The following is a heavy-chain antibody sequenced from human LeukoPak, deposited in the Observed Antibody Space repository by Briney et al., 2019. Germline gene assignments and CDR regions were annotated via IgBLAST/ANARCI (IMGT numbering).Heavy chain of an antibody. CDR2: MNPNSGHT. CDR1: GYTFTTYD. J-gene: IGHJ6*03. CDR3: ARGIGGGSYYMDV. Sequence: ASVKVSCKASGYTFTTYDINWVRQAPGQGLEWMGWMNPNSGHTGYAQKFQGRVTMTGSTAINTAYMELRSLRSEDTAIYYCARGIGGGSYYMDVWGRGTPVTVSS. V-gene: IGHV1-8*01.